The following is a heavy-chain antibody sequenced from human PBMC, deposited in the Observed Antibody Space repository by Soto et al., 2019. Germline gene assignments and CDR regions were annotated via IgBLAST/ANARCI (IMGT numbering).Heavy chain of an antibody. Sequence: QVQLLASGPGLVKPSETLSLTCTVSGDSISDYYWSWIRQPPRKGLEWIGYIYYNGNTNYNPSLKSRVTMSVDTSKNQFSLRLSSVTAADTALYYCARDVGGTVTLEAAFDFGGQGTMVTVS. V-gene: IGHV4-59*01. CDR3: ARDVGGTVTLEAAFDF. CDR2: IYYNGNT. D-gene: IGHD4-17*01. J-gene: IGHJ3*01. CDR1: GDSISDYY.